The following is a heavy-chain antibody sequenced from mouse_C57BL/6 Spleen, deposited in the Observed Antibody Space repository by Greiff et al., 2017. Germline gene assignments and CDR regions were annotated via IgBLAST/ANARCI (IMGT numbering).Heavy chain of an antibody. V-gene: IGHV2-3*01. CDR2: IWGDGST. Sequence: VKLMESGPGLVAPSQSLSITCTVSGFSLTSYGVSWVRQPPGTGLEWLGVIWGDGSTNYHSALISRLSISKDNSKSQVFLKLNSLQTEDTATYYWAKVFWDVGNYYFDYWGQGTTLTVSS. D-gene: IGHD4-1*01. CDR3: AKVFWDVGNYYFDY. CDR1: GFSLTSYG. J-gene: IGHJ2*01.